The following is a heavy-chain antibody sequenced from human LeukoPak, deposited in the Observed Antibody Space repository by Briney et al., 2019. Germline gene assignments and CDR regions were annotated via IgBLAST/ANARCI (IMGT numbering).Heavy chain of an antibody. V-gene: IGHV4-61*01. CDR2: IYYSRST. CDR1: GGSVGSGSYY. Sequence: NPSETLSLTCTVCGGSVGSGSYYWSWIRQPPGKRLEWIGYIYYSRSTNYNPSLKSRVTISVDTSKNQFSLKLSSVTAADTAVYYCARSLKLDDCSGGSCLSYWYFDLWGRGTLVTVSS. D-gene: IGHD2-15*01. CDR3: ARSLKLDDCSGGSCLSYWYFDL. J-gene: IGHJ2*01.